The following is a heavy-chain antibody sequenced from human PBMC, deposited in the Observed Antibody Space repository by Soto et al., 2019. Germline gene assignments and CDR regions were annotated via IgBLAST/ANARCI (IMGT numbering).Heavy chain of an antibody. D-gene: IGHD5-18*01. CDR3: ARDLNSYGFLNYWFDP. J-gene: IGHJ5*02. Sequence: QVQLQQWGAGLLKPSETLSLTCAVYGGSFSGYYWSWIRQPPGKGLEWIGEINHSGSTNYNPSLKSRVTISVDTSKNQFSLKLSSVTAADTAVYYCARDLNSYGFLNYWFDPWGQGTMVTVSS. V-gene: IGHV4-34*01. CDR1: GGSFSGYY. CDR2: INHSGST.